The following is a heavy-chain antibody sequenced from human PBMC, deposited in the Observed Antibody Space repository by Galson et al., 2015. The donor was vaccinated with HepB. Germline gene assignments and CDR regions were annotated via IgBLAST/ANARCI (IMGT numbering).Heavy chain of an antibody. CDR1: GYTFTSYA. CDR2: INAGNGNT. J-gene: IGHJ5*01. CDR3: ANSLDSSSWFGY. D-gene: IGHD6-13*01. V-gene: IGHV1-3*01. Sequence: SVKVSCKASGYTFTSYAMHWVRQAPGQRLEWMGWINAGNGNTKYSQKFQGRVTITRDTSASTAYMELSSLRSEDMAVYYCANSLDSSSWFGYWGQGTLVTVSS.